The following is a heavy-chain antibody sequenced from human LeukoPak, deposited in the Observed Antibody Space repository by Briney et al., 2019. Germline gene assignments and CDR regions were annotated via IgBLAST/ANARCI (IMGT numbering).Heavy chain of an antibody. J-gene: IGHJ4*02. Sequence: GESLKISCKGSGYSFTGYYMHWVRQAPGQGLEWMGWINPNSGGTNYARKFQGRVTMTRDTSISTAYMELSRLRSDDTAVYYCAGLNYYGSGILRYWGQGTLVTVSS. D-gene: IGHD3-10*01. CDR2: INPNSGGT. V-gene: IGHV1-2*02. CDR3: AGLNYYGSGILRY. CDR1: GYSFTGYY.